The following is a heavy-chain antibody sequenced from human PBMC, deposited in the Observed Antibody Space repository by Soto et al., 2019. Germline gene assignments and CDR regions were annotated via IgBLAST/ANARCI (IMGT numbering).Heavy chain of an antibody. CDR3: AREMSAGYPPPSGMDV. D-gene: IGHD6-25*01. V-gene: IGHV3-33*01. Sequence: QVQLVESGGGVVQPGRSLRLSCAASGFTFSSYGMHWVRQAPGKGLEWVAVIWYDGSNKYYADSVKGRFTISRDNSKNTLYLQMNSLRAEDTAVYYCAREMSAGYPPPSGMDVWGQGTTVTVSS. CDR1: GFTFSSYG. J-gene: IGHJ6*02. CDR2: IWYDGSNK.